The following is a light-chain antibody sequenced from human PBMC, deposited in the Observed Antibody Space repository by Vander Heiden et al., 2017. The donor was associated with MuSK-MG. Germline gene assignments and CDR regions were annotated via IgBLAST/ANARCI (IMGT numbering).Light chain of an antibody. V-gene: IGLV1-47*01. Sequence: QSVLTQPPSASGTPAQRVTISCSGSSSNIGSNYVYWYQQLPGTGPKLLIYRNNQRPSGVPDRFSGSKSGTSASLAISGLRSEDEADYYCAAWDDSLSAFVVLGGGTKL. CDR1: SSNIGSNY. CDR3: AAWDDSLSAFVV. J-gene: IGLJ2*01. CDR2: RNN.